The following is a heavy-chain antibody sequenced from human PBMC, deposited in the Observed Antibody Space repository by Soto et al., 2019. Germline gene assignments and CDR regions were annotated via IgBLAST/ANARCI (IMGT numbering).Heavy chain of an antibody. CDR3: AKTDRMYGSGPQYYFDY. V-gene: IGHV3-30*18. CDR1: GFTFSSYG. CDR2: ISYDGSNK. J-gene: IGHJ4*02. Sequence: GGSLRLSCAASGFTFSSYGMHWVRQAPGKGLEWVAVISYDGSNKYYADSVKGRFTISRDNSKNTLYLQMNSLRAEDTAVYYCAKTDRMYGSGPQYYFDYWGQGTLVTVSS. D-gene: IGHD3-10*01.